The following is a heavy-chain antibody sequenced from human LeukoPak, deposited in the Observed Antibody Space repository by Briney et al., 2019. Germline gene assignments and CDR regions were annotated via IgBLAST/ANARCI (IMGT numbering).Heavy chain of an antibody. Sequence: PGGSLRLSCAASGFTFDDYTMHWVRQAPGKGLEWVSLISWDGGSTYYADSVKGRFTISRGNSINSLYLQMNSLRTEDTALYYCAKDICRYGVCYTNYYYGMDVWGQGTTVTVSS. D-gene: IGHD2-8*01. CDR3: AKDICRYGVCYTNYYYGMDV. CDR1: GFTFDDYT. CDR2: ISWDGGST. J-gene: IGHJ6*02. V-gene: IGHV3-43*01.